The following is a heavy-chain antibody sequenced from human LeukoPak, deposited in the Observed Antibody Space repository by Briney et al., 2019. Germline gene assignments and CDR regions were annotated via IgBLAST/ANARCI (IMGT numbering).Heavy chain of an antibody. CDR1: GFTFSSYG. CDR2: IWYDGSNK. J-gene: IGHJ6*02. D-gene: IGHD2-21*02. CDR3: AREYCGGDCPPSYYYYGMDV. V-gene: IGHV3-33*01. Sequence: RPGGSQRLSCAASGFTFSSYGMHWVRQAPGKGLEWVAVIWYDGSNKYYADSVKGRFTISRDNSKNTLYLQMNSLRAEDTAVYYCAREYCGGDCPPSYYYYGMDVWGQGTTVTVSS.